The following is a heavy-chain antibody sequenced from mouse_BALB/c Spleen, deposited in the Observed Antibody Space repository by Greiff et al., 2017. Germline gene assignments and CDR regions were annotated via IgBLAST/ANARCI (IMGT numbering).Heavy chain of an antibody. CDR2: INSNGGST. J-gene: IGHJ4*01. D-gene: IGHD2-10*02. CDR3: ARKKYGNYDAMDY. V-gene: IGHV5-6-3*01. CDR1: GFTFSSYG. Sequence: VQLKQSGGGLVQPGGSLKLSCAASGFTFSSYGMSWVRQTPDKRLELVATINSNGGSTYYPDSVKGRFTISRDNAKNTLYLQMSSLKSEDTAMYYCARKKYGNYDAMDYWGQGTSVTVSS.